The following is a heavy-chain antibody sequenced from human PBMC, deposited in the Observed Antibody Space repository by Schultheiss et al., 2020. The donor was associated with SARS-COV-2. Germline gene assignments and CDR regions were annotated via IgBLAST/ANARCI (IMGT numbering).Heavy chain of an antibody. CDR1: GGSISSDY. CDR3: ATIGYGSSTGLAAFDI. CDR2: INHSGST. D-gene: IGHD6-13*01. V-gene: IGHV4-59*01. Sequence: SETLSLTCPVSGGSISSDYWTWIRQPPGKGLEWIGEINHSGSTKYNPSLKSRVTISVDTSKNQFSLKVSSVTAADTAVYYCATIGYGSSTGLAAFDIWGQGTMVTVSS. J-gene: IGHJ3*02.